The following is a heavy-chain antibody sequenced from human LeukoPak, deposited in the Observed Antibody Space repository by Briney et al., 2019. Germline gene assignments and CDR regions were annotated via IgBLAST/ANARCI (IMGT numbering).Heavy chain of an antibody. CDR2: IYYSGST. Sequence: SETLSLTCTVSGGSISSYYWSWIRQPPGKGLEWIGYIYYSGSTNYNPSLKSRVTISVDTSKNQFSLKLSSVTAADTAVYYCARGPRHGYGDYYFDYWGQGTLVTVSS. CDR1: GGSISSYY. J-gene: IGHJ4*02. D-gene: IGHD4-17*01. V-gene: IGHV4-59*01. CDR3: ARGPRHGYGDYYFDY.